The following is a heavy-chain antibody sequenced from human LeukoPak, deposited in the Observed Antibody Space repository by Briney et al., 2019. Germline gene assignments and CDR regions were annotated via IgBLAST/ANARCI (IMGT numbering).Heavy chain of an antibody. V-gene: IGHV4-59*12. J-gene: IGHJ2*01. CDR1: GGSISSDY. CDR3: ARGKEYCGGDCFSSWYFDL. D-gene: IGHD2-21*02. CDR2: IYYSGST. Sequence: SETLSLTCTVSGGSISSDYWSWIRQPPGKGLEWIGYIYYSGSTNYNPSLKSRVTISVDTSKNQFSLKLSSVTAADTAVYYCARGKEYCGGDCFSSWYFDLWGRGTLVTVSS.